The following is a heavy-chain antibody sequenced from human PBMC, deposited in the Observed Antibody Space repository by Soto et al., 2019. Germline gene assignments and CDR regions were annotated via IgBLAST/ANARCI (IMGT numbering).Heavy chain of an antibody. V-gene: IGHV3-30*18. CDR3: AKDDNWNQYNWFDP. D-gene: IGHD1-20*01. J-gene: IGHJ5*02. CDR1: GFTFSSYG. CDR2: ISYDGSNK. Sequence: GGSLRLSCAASGFTFSSYGMHWVRQAPGKGLEWVAVISYDGSNKCYADSVKGRFTISRDNSKNTLCLQMNSLRAEDTAVYYCAKDDNWNQYNWFDPWGQGTLVTVSS.